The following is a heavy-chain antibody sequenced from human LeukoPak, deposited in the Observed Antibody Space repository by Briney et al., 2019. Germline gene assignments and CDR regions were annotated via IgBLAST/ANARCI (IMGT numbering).Heavy chain of an antibody. CDR2: IYYSGST. CDR1: GGSISGNSHF. CDR3: VRMGNRASGVGP. Sequence: SETLSLTCTVSGGSISGNSHFWGCIRQAPGKGLEWIGSIYYSGSTFYNPSLKSRVTMSVDTSKNQFSLRLRSVTAADTALYYCVRMGNRASGVGPWGQGTLVTVSS. J-gene: IGHJ5*02. V-gene: IGHV4-39*01. D-gene: IGHD1-26*01.